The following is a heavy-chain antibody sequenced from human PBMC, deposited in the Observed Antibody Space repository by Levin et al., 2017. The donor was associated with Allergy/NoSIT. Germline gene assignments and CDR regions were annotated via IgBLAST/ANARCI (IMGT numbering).Heavy chain of an antibody. V-gene: IGHV3-7*01. CDR3: SYSSGWYAYDAFDI. D-gene: IGHD6-19*01. CDR2: IKQDGSEK. Sequence: GGSLRLSCAASGFTFSSYWMSWVRQAPGKGLEWVANIKQDGSEKYYVDSVKGRFTISRDNAKNSLYLQMNSLRAEDTAVYYCSYSSGWYAYDAFDIWGQGTMVTVSS. CDR1: GFTFSSYW. J-gene: IGHJ3*02.